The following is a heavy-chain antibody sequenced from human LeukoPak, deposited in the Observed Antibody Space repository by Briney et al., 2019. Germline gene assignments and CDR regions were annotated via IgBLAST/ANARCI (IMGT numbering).Heavy chain of an antibody. CDR1: GFTFSSYA. Sequence: GESLRLSCAASGFTFSSYAMSWVRQAPGKGLEWVSGINTSGGSTAYADSVKGRFTISSDNSKNTLYLQMNSLRAEDTALYYCVKESNGFDIWGLGTMVTVSS. J-gene: IGHJ3*02. CDR2: INTSGGST. CDR3: VKESNGFDI. V-gene: IGHV3-23*01.